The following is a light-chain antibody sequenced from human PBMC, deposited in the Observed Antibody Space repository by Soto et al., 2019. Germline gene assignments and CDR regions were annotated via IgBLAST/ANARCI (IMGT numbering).Light chain of an antibody. J-gene: IGKJ4*01. Sequence: DIPMTQSPSTLSASVGDRVTITCRASQSISSWLAWYQQKPGKAPKLLIYDASSLESGVPSRFSGSGSGTEFTLTISSLQPDDFATYYCQQYNSSRSTFGGGTKVEIK. CDR1: QSISSW. CDR3: QQYNSSRST. CDR2: DAS. V-gene: IGKV1-5*01.